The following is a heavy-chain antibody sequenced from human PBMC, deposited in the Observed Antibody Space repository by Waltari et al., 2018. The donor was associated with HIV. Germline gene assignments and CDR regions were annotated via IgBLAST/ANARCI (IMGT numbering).Heavy chain of an antibody. CDR1: GSPYSSYW. D-gene: IGHD1-1*01. CDR2: IMQDGSEK. J-gene: IGHJ4*02. Sequence: EVQLGESGGGLVQPGGSLSTPGAPPGSPYSSYWGSWVRQAPGKGLEWVANIMQDGSEKYYVDSVKGRFTISRDNAKNSLYLQMNSLRAEDTAVYYCARDPLVEHRGILDYWGQGTLVTVSS. CDR3: ARDPLVEHRGILDY. V-gene: IGHV3-7*01.